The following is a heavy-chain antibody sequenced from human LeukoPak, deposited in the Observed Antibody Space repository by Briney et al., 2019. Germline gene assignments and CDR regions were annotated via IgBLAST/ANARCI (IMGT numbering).Heavy chain of an antibody. CDR1: GFTFSNAW. D-gene: IGHD6-13*01. Sequence: GGSQRLSCAASGFTFSNAWMSWVRQAPGKGLEWVGRIKSKTDGGTTDYAAPVKGRFTISRDDSKNTLYLQMNSLKTEDTAVYYCTTDAPIAAAETFYYYYYMDVWGKGTTVTVSS. CDR3: TTDAPIAAAETFYYYYYMDV. J-gene: IGHJ6*03. V-gene: IGHV3-15*01. CDR2: IKSKTDGGTT.